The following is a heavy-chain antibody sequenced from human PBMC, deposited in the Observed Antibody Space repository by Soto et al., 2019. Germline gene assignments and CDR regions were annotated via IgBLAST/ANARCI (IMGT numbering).Heavy chain of an antibody. CDR3: ARDLFYDRDLGGFDP. D-gene: IGHD3-22*01. CDR2: IHSGGST. CDR1: GFTVSSNY. Sequence: EVQLVESGGGLIQPGGSLRLSCAASGFTVSSNYMSWVRQAPGKGLEWVSVIHSGGSTHYADSVKGRFTISSDNLKNTLYLQMNNLRADDTAVYYCARDLFYDRDLGGFDPWGQGTLVTVSS. J-gene: IGHJ5*02. V-gene: IGHV3-53*01.